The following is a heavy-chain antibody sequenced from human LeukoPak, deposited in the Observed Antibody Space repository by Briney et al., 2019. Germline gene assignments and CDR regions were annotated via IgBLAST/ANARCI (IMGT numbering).Heavy chain of an antibody. CDR1: GGSISSYY. D-gene: IGHD2-15*01. J-gene: IGHJ3*02. Sequence: SETLSLTCTVSGGSISSYYWSWIRQPPGKGLEWIGYIYYSGSTNYNPSLKSRVTISVDTSKNQFSLKLSSVTAADTAVYYCARDPHKNCSGGSCYSGAFDIWGQGTMVTVSS. V-gene: IGHV4-59*01. CDR2: IYYSGST. CDR3: ARDPHKNCSGGSCYSGAFDI.